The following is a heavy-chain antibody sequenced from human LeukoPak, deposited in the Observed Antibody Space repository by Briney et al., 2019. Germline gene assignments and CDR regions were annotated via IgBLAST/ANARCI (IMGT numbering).Heavy chain of an antibody. CDR3: ARASGYCSGGSCVYFDY. CDR2: IYYSGST. J-gene: IGHJ4*02. D-gene: IGHD2-15*01. CDR1: GGSISSSSYY. V-gene: IGHV4-39*07. Sequence: PSETLSLTCTVSGGSISSSSYYWGWIRQPPGKGLEWIGSIYYSGSTYYNPSLKSRVTISVDTSKNQFSLKLSSVAAADTAVYYCARASGYCSGGSCVYFDYWGQGTLVTVSS.